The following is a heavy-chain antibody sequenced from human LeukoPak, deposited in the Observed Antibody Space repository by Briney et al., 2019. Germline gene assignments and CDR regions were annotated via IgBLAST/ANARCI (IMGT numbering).Heavy chain of an antibody. CDR1: GYTFTGYY. CDR2: INPSGGST. CDR3: ARAPSVPRFDP. V-gene: IGHV1-46*03. J-gene: IGHJ5*02. D-gene: IGHD2-2*01. Sequence: ASVKVSCKASGYTFTGYYIHWVRQAPGQGLEWMGIINPSGGSTSYAQKFQGRVTMPRDTSTSTVYMELSSLRSEDTAVYYCARAPSVPRFDPWGQGTLVTVSS.